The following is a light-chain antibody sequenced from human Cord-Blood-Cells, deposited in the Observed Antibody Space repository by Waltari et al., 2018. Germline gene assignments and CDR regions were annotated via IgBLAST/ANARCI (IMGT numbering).Light chain of an antibody. CDR1: KLGDNY. Sequence: SYEMTQPPSVPVSPGQTASITCSGDKLGDNYACWSQQKPGQSPVLVIYQDSTRPSGIPERFSGSHTGNTATLTISGTQAMDEADYYCQAWDSSTGVFGTGTKVTVL. V-gene: IGLV3-1*01. CDR2: QDS. J-gene: IGLJ1*01. CDR3: QAWDSSTGV.